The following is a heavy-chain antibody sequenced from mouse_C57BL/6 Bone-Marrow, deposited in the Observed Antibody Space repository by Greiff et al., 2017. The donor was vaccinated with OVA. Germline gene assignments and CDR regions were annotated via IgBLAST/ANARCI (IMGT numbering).Heavy chain of an antibody. V-gene: IGHV2-5*01. CDR2: IWRGGST. Sequence: VQRVESGPGLVQPSQSLSITCTVSGFSLTSYGVHWVRQSPGKGLEWLGVIWRGGSTDYNAAFMSRLSITKDNSKSQVFFKMNSLQADDTAIYYCAKNGNPNYYYAMDYWGQGTSVTVSS. J-gene: IGHJ4*01. CDR1: GFSLTSYG. CDR3: AKNGNPNYYYAMDY.